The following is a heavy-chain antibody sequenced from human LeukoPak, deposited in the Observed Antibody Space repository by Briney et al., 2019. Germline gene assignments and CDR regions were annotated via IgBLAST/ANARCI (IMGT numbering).Heavy chain of an antibody. Sequence: PSETLSLTCTVSGGSISSYYWSWIRQPPGKGLEWIGYIYYSGSTNYNPSLKSRVTISVDTSKNQFSLKLSSVTAADTAVYYCARGGAAAVPEDYWGQGTLVTVSS. D-gene: IGHD6-13*01. J-gene: IGHJ4*02. CDR2: IYYSGST. CDR3: ARGGAAAVPEDY. CDR1: GGSISSYY. V-gene: IGHV4-59*01.